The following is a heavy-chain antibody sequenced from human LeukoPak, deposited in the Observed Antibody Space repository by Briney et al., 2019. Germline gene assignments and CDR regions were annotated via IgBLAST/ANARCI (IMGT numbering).Heavy chain of an antibody. CDR2: IYHSGST. CDR1: GYSISSGYY. CDR3: AKDGGGTTTIVVGDFDY. V-gene: IGHV4-38-2*02. J-gene: IGHJ4*02. Sequence: SETLSLTCTVSGYSISSGYYWGWIRQPPGKGLEWIGSIYHSGSTYYNPSLKSRVTISVDTSKNQFSLKLSSVTAADTAVYYCAKDGGGTTTIVVGDFDYWGQGTLVTVSS. D-gene: IGHD3-22*01.